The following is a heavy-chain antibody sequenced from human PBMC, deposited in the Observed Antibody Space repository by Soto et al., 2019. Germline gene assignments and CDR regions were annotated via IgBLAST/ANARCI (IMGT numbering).Heavy chain of an antibody. CDR1: GFTFSNYA. D-gene: IGHD3-10*01. CDR2: ISDSGGST. Sequence: EVQLLESGGGLVQPGGSLRLSCAASGFTFSNYAMSWVRQAPGKGLEWVSTISDSGGSTYYADSVKGRFTISRDNSKNTLYLQMNSLRAEDTAVYYCAKLRGSGRGALDYWGQGTLVTVSS. CDR3: AKLRGSGRGALDY. V-gene: IGHV3-23*01. J-gene: IGHJ4*02.